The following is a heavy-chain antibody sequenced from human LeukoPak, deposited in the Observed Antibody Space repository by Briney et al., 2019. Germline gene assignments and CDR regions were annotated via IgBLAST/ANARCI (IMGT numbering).Heavy chain of an antibody. CDR1: GGSISSGGYY. Sequence: SETLSLTCNVSGGSISSGGYYWIWIRQPPGKGLEWIGSIYYSGATYYNPSLKSRVIISVETSKNQFSLKLSSVTAADTAVYYCARGITTETSSDIWGQGTMATVSS. CDR2: IYYSGAT. J-gene: IGHJ3*02. CDR3: ARGITTETSSDI. D-gene: IGHD1-1*01. V-gene: IGHV4-31*03.